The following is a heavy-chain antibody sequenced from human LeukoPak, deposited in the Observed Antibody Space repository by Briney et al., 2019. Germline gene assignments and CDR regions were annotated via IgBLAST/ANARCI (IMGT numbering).Heavy chain of an antibody. D-gene: IGHD1-26*01. CDR1: GFTFSSYS. CDR2: ISSSSSTI. CDR3: ARAKWELRVLLGY. J-gene: IGHJ4*02. Sequence: GGSLRLSCAASGFTFSSYSMNWVRQAPGKGLEWVSYISSSSSTIYYADSVKGRFTISRDNAKNSLYLQMNSLRAEDTAVYYCARAKWELRVLLGYWGQGTLVTVSS. V-gene: IGHV3-48*01.